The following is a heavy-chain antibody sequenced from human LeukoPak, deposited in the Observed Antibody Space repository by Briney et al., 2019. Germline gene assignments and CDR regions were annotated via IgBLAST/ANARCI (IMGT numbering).Heavy chain of an antibody. J-gene: IGHJ4*02. CDR1: GFTFSSYW. CDR2: IKQDGSEK. V-gene: IGHV3-7*01. CDR3: AREGYCGGDCYSYYLDY. Sequence: GGSLRLSCAASGFTFSSYWMSWVCQAPGKGLEWVANIKQDGSEKYYVDSVKGRFTISRDNAKNSLYLQMNSLRAEDTAVYYCAREGYCGGDCYSYYLDYWGQGTLVTVSS. D-gene: IGHD2-21*02.